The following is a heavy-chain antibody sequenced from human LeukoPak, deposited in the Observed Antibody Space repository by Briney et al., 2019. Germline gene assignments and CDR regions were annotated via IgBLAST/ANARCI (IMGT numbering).Heavy chain of an antibody. Sequence: SETLSLTCTVSGGSISNGDYYRSWIRQPPGKGLEWIGYIYYSGSTYYNPSLKSRVTISVDTSKNQFSLKLSSVTAADTAVYYCARDRISDYVKYGMDVWGKGTTVTVSS. CDR2: IYYSGST. CDR3: ARDRISDYVKYGMDV. CDR1: GGSISNGDYY. J-gene: IGHJ6*04. D-gene: IGHD4-17*01. V-gene: IGHV4-30-4*01.